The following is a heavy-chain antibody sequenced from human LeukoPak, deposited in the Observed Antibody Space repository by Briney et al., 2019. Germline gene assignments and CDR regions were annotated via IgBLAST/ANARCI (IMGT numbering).Heavy chain of an antibody. V-gene: IGHV4-34*01. CDR3: AREMYGRGVSDTNWFDP. D-gene: IGHD3-10*01. J-gene: IGHJ5*02. CDR1: GGSFSGYY. CDR2: INHSGST. Sequence: SETLSLTCAVYGGSFSGYYWSWIRQHPGKGLEWIGEINHSGSTNYNPSLKSRVTISVDTSKNQFSLKLSSVTAADTAVYYCAREMYGRGVSDTNWFDPWGQGTLVTVSS.